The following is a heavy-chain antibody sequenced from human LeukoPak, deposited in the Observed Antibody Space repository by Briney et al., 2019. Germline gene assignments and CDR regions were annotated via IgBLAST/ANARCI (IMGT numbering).Heavy chain of an antibody. CDR3: ARDRHSTSWLVEY. CDR2: ISGSGGST. V-gene: IGHV3-23*01. CDR1: GFTFRSYA. Sequence: GSLRLSCATSGFTFRSYAMTWVRQAPGKGVEWVSLISGSGGSTYYADSVKGRFTISRDNSKNTLYLQMNSLRVEDTAVYYCARDRHSTSWLVEYWGQGTLVTVSS. J-gene: IGHJ4*02. D-gene: IGHD6-13*01.